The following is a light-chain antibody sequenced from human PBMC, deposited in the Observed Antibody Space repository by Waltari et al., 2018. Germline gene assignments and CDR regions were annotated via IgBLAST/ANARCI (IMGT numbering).Light chain of an antibody. CDR1: QSLVHSDGNTY. CDR2: KVS. Sequence: DVVMTQSPLSLPVTLGQPASISCRSSQSLVHSDGNTYLRWFQKRPGQSPRRLIYKVSNRDSGVPDRFSGSGSGTDFTLKISRVEAEDIAIYYCMQGIHWPRSFGQGTKVEIE. J-gene: IGKJ1*01. V-gene: IGKV2-30*02. CDR3: MQGIHWPRS.